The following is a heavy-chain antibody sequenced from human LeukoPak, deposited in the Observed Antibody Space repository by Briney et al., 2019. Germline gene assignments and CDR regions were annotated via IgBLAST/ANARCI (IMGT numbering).Heavy chain of an antibody. CDR1: GFTFSSYA. V-gene: IGHV3-53*01. D-gene: IGHD2-8*01. CDR3: AREGGAGGTIDY. J-gene: IGHJ4*02. Sequence: GGSLRLSCAASGFTFSSYAMSWVRQAPGKGLEWVSGIYSGGSTYYADSVKGRFTISRDNSKNTLYLQMNSLRAEDTAVYYCAREGGAGGTIDYWGQGTLVTVSS. CDR2: IYSGGST.